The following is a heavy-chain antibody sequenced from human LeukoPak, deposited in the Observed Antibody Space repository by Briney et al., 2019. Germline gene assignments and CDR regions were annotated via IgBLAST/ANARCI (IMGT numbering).Heavy chain of an antibody. CDR1: GFTFSSYG. CDR3: AKDSNYYDSSGYEYYFDY. V-gene: IGHV3-30*02. CDR2: IWYDGSNK. J-gene: IGHJ4*02. D-gene: IGHD3-22*01. Sequence: GGSLRLSCAASGFTFSSYGMHWVRQAPGKGLEWVAVIWYDGSNKYYADSVKGRFTISRDNSKNTLYLQMNSLRAEDTAVYYCAKDSNYYDSSGYEYYFDYWGQGTLVTVSS.